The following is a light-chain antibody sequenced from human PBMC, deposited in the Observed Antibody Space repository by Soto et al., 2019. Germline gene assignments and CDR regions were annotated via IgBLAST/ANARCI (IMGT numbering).Light chain of an antibody. CDR3: QQYNNWPPIT. Sequence: EIVMTQSPAILSVSPGERATLSCRASQSVSTNLAWFQQKPGQAPRLLIYGASIRATGIPARFSGSGSGTEFALTIRSLQSEDFAVYYCQQYNNWPPITFGQGTRREIK. CDR2: GAS. V-gene: IGKV3-15*01. J-gene: IGKJ5*01. CDR1: QSVSTN.